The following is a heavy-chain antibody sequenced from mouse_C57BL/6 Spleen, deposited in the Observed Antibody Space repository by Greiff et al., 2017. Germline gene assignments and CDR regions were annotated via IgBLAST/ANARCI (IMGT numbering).Heavy chain of an antibody. Sequence: VQLQQSGAELVRPGASVKLSCTASGFNFKDDYMHWVKQRPEQGLEWIGWIDPENGDTEYASKFQGKATITADTSSNTAYLQLSSLTSEDTAVYYCTYYGTSLRNYWGQGTTLTVSS. V-gene: IGHV14-4*01. CDR2: IDPENGDT. CDR1: GFNFKDDY. D-gene: IGHD2-1*01. J-gene: IGHJ2*01. CDR3: TYYGTSLRNY.